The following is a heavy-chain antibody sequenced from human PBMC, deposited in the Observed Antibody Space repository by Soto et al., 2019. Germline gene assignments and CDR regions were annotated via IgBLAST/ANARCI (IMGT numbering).Heavy chain of an antibody. V-gene: IGHV3-23*01. D-gene: IGHD6-19*01. CDR3: AKTHGSGWYFFDY. CDR1: GFTFSRYA. J-gene: IGHJ4*02. Sequence: EVQLLESGGGLVQPGGSLRLSCAASGFTFSRYAMTWVRQAPGKGLEWVSGISGSGGSTTYADSVKGRFTISRDNSKSTLYLQMNSLSAKDTAIYYCAKTHGSGWYFFDYWGQGTLVTVSS. CDR2: ISGSGGST.